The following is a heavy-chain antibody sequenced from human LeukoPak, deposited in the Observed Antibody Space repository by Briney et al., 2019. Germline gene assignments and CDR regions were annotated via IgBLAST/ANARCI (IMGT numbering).Heavy chain of an antibody. J-gene: IGHJ4*02. CDR2: ISGSGDST. V-gene: IGHV3-23*01. Sequence: GGSLRLSCAASGFSFSSYYMSWVRQAPGKGLEWVSAISGSGDSTYYGDSVKGRFTISRDNSKNTLYLQMNSLRAEDTAVYYCAKTRPLDSSSWSHGDYWGQGTLVTVSS. CDR1: GFSFSSYY. CDR3: AKTRPLDSSSWSHGDY. D-gene: IGHD6-13*01.